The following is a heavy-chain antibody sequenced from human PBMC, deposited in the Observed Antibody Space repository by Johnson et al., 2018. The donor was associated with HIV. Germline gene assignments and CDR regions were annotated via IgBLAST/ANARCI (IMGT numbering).Heavy chain of an antibody. Sequence: VQLVESGGGLVQPGVSLRLSCAVAGFRFDDYGMSWVRQAPGKVLEWISTINWNGGRTGYVDSLKGRFTISRDNAKNSLYLQMDSLRPEDTALYYCVRGGLGYQNFHDPFDVWGQGTVVTVSS. CDR2: INWNGGRT. D-gene: IGHD3-16*02. CDR1: GFRFDDYG. CDR3: VRGGLGYQNFHDPFDV. V-gene: IGHV3-20*04. J-gene: IGHJ3*01.